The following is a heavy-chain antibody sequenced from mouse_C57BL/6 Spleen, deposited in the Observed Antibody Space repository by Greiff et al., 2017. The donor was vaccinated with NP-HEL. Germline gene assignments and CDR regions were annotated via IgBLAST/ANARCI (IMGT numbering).Heavy chain of an antibody. Sequence: EVKLMESGAELVRPGASVKLSCTASGFNIKDDYMHWVKQRPEQGLEWIGWIDPENGDTEYASKFQGKATITADTSSNTAYLQLSSLTSEDTAVYYCTTFITTVVVNFDYWGQGTTLTVSS. CDR2: IDPENGDT. CDR3: TTFITTVVVNFDY. V-gene: IGHV14-4*01. CDR1: GFNIKDDY. D-gene: IGHD1-1*01. J-gene: IGHJ2*01.